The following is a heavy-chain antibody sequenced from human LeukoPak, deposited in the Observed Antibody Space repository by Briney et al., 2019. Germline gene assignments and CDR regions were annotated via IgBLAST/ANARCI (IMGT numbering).Heavy chain of an antibody. D-gene: IGHD4-17*01. CDR2: IYYSEST. V-gene: IGHV4-39*07. Sequence: SETLSLTCTVSGGSISSNTYYWGWIRQPPGKGLEWIGSIYYSESTYYNPSLKSRVTISVDTSKNQFSLKLGSVTAADTAVYYCAREPNYGDYVLGPFQHWGQGTLVTVSS. CDR3: AREPNYGDYVLGPFQH. CDR1: GGSISSNTYY. J-gene: IGHJ1*01.